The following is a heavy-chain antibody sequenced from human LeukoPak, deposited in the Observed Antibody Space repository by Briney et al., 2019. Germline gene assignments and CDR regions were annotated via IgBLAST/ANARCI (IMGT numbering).Heavy chain of an antibody. CDR1: GFTFSSYG. J-gene: IGHJ4*02. Sequence: PGGSLRLSCAASGFTFSSYGMHWVRQAPGKGLEWVAVISYDGSNKYYADSVKGRFTISRDNSKNTLYLQMNSLRAEDTAVYYCARGSSRSVVAAHDYWGQGTPVTVSS. CDR3: ARGSSRSVVAAHDY. D-gene: IGHD2-15*01. CDR2: ISYDGSNK. V-gene: IGHV3-30*03.